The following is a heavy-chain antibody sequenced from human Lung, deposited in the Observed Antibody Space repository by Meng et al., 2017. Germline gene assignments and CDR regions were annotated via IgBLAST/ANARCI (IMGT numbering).Heavy chain of an antibody. V-gene: IGHV3-66*02. CDR2: IYGDGTT. J-gene: IGHJ3*01. CDR3: VTGGHYYGT. CDR1: GFTVSGGY. Sequence: HLVAFGGCLVQSGGAMGLSCAASGFTVSGGYMSWVRQGPGKGLVWVSAIYGDGTTFFADSVKGRFSISIDNSKNTLYFQMNSLRPEDTALYYCVTGGHYYGTWGQGTMVTVSS. D-gene: IGHD3-22*01.